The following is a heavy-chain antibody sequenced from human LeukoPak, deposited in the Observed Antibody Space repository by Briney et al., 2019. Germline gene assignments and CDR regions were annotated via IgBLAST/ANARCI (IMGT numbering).Heavy chain of an antibody. CDR3: ARDRLNYYDSSGYLH. CDR1: GGSISSYY. V-gene: IGHV4-59*01. D-gene: IGHD3-22*01. Sequence: SETLSLTCTVSGGSISSYYWSWIRQPPGKGLEWIGYIYYSGSTSYNPSLKSRVTISVDTSKNQFSLKLSSVTAADTAVYYCARDRLNYYDSSGYLHWGQGTLVTVSS. CDR2: IYYSGST. J-gene: IGHJ4*02.